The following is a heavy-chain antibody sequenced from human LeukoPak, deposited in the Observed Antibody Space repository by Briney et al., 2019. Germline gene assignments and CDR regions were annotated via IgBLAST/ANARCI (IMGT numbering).Heavy chain of an antibody. CDR3: ARVSSSSWYPYYFDY. D-gene: IGHD6-13*01. CDR2: INWNGGST. Sequence: GGSLRLSCAASGFTFDDYGMSWVRHAPGKGLEWVSGINWNGGSTGYADSVKGRFTISRDNAKNSLYLQMNSLRAEGTALYYCARVSSSSWYPYYFDYWGQGTLVTVSS. V-gene: IGHV3-20*04. J-gene: IGHJ4*02. CDR1: GFTFDDYG.